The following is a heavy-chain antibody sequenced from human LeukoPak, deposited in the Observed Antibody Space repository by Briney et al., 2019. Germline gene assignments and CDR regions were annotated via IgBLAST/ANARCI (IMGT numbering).Heavy chain of an antibody. V-gene: IGHV3-53*01. CDR2: IYSGGST. J-gene: IGHJ6*03. Sequence: GGSLRLSCGASGFTFGTYWMHWVRQAPGKGLEWVSVIYSGGSTYYADSVKGRFTISRDNSKNTLYLQMNSLRAEDTAVYYCARDREDIVVVPAASYYYYYYMDVWGKGTTVTISS. D-gene: IGHD2-2*01. CDR3: ARDREDIVVVPAASYYYYYYMDV. CDR1: GFTFGTYW.